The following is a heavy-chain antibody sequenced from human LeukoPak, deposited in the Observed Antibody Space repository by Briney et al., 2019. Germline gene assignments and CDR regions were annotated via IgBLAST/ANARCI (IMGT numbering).Heavy chain of an antibody. Sequence: GGSLRLSCAASGFTFSSYGMHWVRQAPGKGLEGVAFIRYDGSNKYYADSVKGRFTISRDNSKNTLYLQMNSLRAEDTAVYYCAKVPDIGGAYYYYYMDVWGKGTTVTVSS. D-gene: IGHD3-9*01. CDR2: IRYDGSNK. J-gene: IGHJ6*03. CDR3: AKVPDIGGAYYYYYMDV. V-gene: IGHV3-30*02. CDR1: GFTFSSYG.